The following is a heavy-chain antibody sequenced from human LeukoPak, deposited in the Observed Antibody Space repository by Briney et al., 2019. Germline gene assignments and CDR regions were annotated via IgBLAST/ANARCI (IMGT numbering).Heavy chain of an antibody. CDR2: MYYSGST. CDR3: SRVPHGSPGDH. V-gene: IGHV4-39*01. CDR1: GGSITSSNYN. D-gene: IGHD1-26*01. J-gene: IGHJ4*02. Sequence: SETLSLTCTVSGGSITSSNYNWGWTRQPPGKGLEWIGSMYYSGSTYYNPSLKSRVTISADTSKNQFSLMLSSVTAADTAVYYCSRVPHGSPGDHWGQGTLVTVSS.